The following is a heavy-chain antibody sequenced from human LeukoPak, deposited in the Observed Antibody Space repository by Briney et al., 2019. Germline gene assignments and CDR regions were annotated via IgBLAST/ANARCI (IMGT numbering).Heavy chain of an antibody. D-gene: IGHD3-10*01. V-gene: IGHV4-59*08. J-gene: IGHJ4*02. CDR3: ARWPGSPDY. CDR1: GGSISSYY. CDR2: IYYSGST. Sequence: SEALSLTCTVSGGSISSYYWSWIRQPPGKGLEWIGYIYYSGSTNYNPSLKSRVTISVDTSKNQFSLKLSSVTAADTAVYYCARWPGSPDYWGQGTLVTVSS.